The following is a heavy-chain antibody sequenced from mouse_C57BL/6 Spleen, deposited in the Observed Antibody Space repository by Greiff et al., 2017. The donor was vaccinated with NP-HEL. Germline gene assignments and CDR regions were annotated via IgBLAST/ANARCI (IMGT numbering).Heavy chain of an antibody. CDR2: IDPSDSYT. J-gene: IGHJ2*01. CDR1: GYTFTSYW. CDR3: ARSNWGDY. Sequence: QVQLQQPGAELVMPGASVKLSCKASGYTFTSYWMHWVKQRPGQGLEWIGEIDPSDSYTNYNHKFKGKSTLTVDKSSSTAYMQLSSLTSEDCAVYYCARSNWGDYWGQGTTLTVSA. V-gene: IGHV1-69*01. D-gene: IGHD4-1*01.